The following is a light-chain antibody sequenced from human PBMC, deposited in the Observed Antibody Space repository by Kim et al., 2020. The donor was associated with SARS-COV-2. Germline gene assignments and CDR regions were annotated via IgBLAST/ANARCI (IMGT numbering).Light chain of an antibody. V-gene: IGKV4-1*01. J-gene: IGKJ1*01. CDR1: QSVLFSFNNKNY. Sequence: DIVMTQSPDSLAVSLGERATINCKSSQSVLFSFNNKNYLAWYQQKPGQPPKLLIYWASTRESGVPDRFSGSGSETEFTLTISSLQSEDSAVYYCQQYKRWHTFGQGTKLEI. CDR2: WAS. CDR3: QQYKRWHT.